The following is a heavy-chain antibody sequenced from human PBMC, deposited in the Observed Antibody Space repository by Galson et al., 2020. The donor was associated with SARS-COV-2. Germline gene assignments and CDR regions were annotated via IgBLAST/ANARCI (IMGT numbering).Heavy chain of an antibody. Sequence: SETLSLTCTVSGGSISSSSYYWGWIRQPPGKGLEWIGSIYYSGSTYYNPSLQSRVTISVDTSKNQFSLKLSSVTAADTAVYYCARGYCSGGSCYRGFDPWGQGTLGTVSS. J-gene: IGHJ5*02. CDR3: ARGYCSGGSCYRGFDP. CDR2: IYYSGST. V-gene: IGHV4-39*07. D-gene: IGHD2-15*01. CDR1: GGSISSSSYY.